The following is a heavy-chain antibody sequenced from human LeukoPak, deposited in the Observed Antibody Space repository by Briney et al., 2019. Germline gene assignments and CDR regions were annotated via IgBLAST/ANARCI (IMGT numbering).Heavy chain of an antibody. CDR1: GFTFSSYS. CDR3: ARQYSSSPTY. CDR2: ISSSSSYI. J-gene: IGHJ4*02. V-gene: IGHV3-21*04. D-gene: IGHD6-13*01. Sequence: GGSLRLSCAASGFTFSSYSMNWVRQAPGKGLEWVSSISSSSSYIYYADSVKGRFTISRDNSKNTLYLQMNSLRAEDTAVYYCARQYSSSPTYWGQGTLVTVSS.